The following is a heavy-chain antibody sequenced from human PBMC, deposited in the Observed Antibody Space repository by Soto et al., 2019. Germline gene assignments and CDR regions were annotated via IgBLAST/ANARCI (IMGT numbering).Heavy chain of an antibody. Sequence: EVQLVETGGGLIQPGGSLRLSCLASGFSVTTNYIIWVRQPPGKGLEWVSTTFTGGSTHYADSVKGRFSISRDTSKNTVYLQMNNLRVEDTAVYYCAKKPPSSSQGCAFGMAVWGQGTTVSVSS. J-gene: IGHJ6*02. D-gene: IGHD2-8*01. CDR2: TFTGGST. CDR1: GFSVTTNY. V-gene: IGHV3-53*02. CDR3: AKKPPSSSQGCAFGMAV.